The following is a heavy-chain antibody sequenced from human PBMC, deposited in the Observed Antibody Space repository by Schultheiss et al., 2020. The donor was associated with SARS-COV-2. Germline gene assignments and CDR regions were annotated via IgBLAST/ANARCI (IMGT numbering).Heavy chain of an antibody. V-gene: IGHV1-2*02. J-gene: IGHJ6*02. CDR3: AAGSKASSSYYYYYYGMDV. CDR2: INSRTGAT. D-gene: IGHD6-6*01. CDR1: GYTFTSYA. Sequence: ASVKVSCKASGYTFTSYAMHWVRQAPGQRLEWMGWINSRTGATDVAQKFQGRVTMTRDTSISTAYMELSSLGSDDTAVYYCAAGSKASSSYYYYYYGMDVWGQGTTVTVSS.